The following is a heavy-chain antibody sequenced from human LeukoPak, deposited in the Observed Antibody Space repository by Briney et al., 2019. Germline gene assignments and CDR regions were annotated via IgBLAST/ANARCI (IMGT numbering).Heavy chain of an antibody. D-gene: IGHD6-19*01. CDR1: GFTFSSYG. J-gene: IGHJ4*02. CDR2: ISYDGSNK. CDR3: AKGGGWLPDY. V-gene: IGHV3-30*18. Sequence: QPGRSLRLSCAASGFTFSSYGTHWVRQAPGKGLEWVAVISYDGSNKYYADSVKGRFTISRDNSKNTLYLQMNSLRAEDTAVYYCAKGGGWLPDYWGQGTLVTVSS.